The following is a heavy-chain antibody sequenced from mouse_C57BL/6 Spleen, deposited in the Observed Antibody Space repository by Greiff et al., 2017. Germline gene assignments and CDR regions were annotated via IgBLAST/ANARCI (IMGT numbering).Heavy chain of an antibody. V-gene: IGHV1-82*01. CDR1: GYAFSSSW. D-gene: IGHD1-1*01. CDR2: IYPGDGDT. CDR3: ARGTFITTVVATDYYYAMDY. Sequence: VKLQQSGPELVKPGASVKISCKASGYAFSSSWMNWVKQRPGKGLEWIGRIYPGDGDTNYNGKFKGKATLTADKSSSTAYMQLSSLTSEDSAVYFCARGTFITTVVATDYYYAMDYWGQGTSVTVSS. J-gene: IGHJ4*01.